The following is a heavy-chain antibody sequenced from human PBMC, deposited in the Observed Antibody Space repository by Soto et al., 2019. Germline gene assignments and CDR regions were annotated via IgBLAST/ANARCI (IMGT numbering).Heavy chain of an antibody. V-gene: IGHV3-33*01. CDR1: GFTFSTYG. Sequence: QVQLVESGGGVVQPGRSLRLSCAASGFTFSTYGMHWVRQAPGKGLEWVAVIWDDGSNEHYADSVKGRFTISRDDSKNTLYLQMNSLRAEDTAVYYCARDAYLGSGSYAYWGQGTLVTVSS. D-gene: IGHD3-10*01. J-gene: IGHJ4*02. CDR2: IWDDGSNE. CDR3: ARDAYLGSGSYAY.